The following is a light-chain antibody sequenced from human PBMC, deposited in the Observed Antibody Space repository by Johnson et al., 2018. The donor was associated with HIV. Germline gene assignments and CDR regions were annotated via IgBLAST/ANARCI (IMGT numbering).Light chain of an antibody. J-gene: IGLJ1*01. CDR1: SSNIGNNY. CDR3: GTWDSSLSVYV. Sequence: QSVLTQSPSVSAAPGQKVTISCSGSSSNIGNNYVSWYQQLPGTAPKLLIYDNNKRPSGIPDRFPGSKSGTSATLALTGLQTGDEADYYCGTWDSSLSVYVFGTGTTVTVL. CDR2: DNN. V-gene: IGLV1-51*01.